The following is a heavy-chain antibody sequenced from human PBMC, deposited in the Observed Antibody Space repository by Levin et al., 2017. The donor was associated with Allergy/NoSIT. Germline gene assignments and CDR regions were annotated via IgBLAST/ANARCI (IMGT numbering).Heavy chain of an antibody. CDR2: ISSRNNYI. CDR1: GFTFSSYS. D-gene: IGHD3-10*01. V-gene: IGHV3-21*01. Sequence: LSLTCAASGFTFSSYSMNWVRQAPGKGLEWVSSISSRNNYIYYADSVKGRFTISRDNAKNSLDLQMNSLRAEDTAVYYCARDRARMDVWGQGTTVTVSS. CDR3: ARDRARMDV. J-gene: IGHJ6*02.